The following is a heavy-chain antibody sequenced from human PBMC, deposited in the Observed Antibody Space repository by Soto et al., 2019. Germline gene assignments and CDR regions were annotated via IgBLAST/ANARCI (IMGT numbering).Heavy chain of an antibody. CDR3: ATERINGDHRAFDI. V-gene: IGHV3-15*01. J-gene: IGHJ3*02. D-gene: IGHD2-21*02. CDR2: IKNKGAGGTT. Sequence: GGSLRLSCAAYGCIFTNAWMSWVRQAPGKGLEWVGLIKNKGAGGTTDYAAHVKGRFTISRDDSKNTLYLQMNSLKTEDTAVYYCATERINGDHRAFDIWGQGTMVTVSS. CDR1: GCIFTNAW.